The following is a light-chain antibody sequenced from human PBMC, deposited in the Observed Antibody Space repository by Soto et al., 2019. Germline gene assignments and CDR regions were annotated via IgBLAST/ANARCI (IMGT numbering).Light chain of an antibody. CDR2: DVS. Sequence: QSVLTQPASVSGSPGQSITISCTGTSSDVGGYNYVSWYQQHPGKAPKFMIYDVSNRPSGVSNRFSGSKSGSTASLTISGLQAEDEADYYCSSYTTSNTRQIVFGTRTKVTVL. CDR3: SSYTTSNTRQIV. V-gene: IGLV2-14*01. J-gene: IGLJ1*01. CDR1: SSDVGGYNY.